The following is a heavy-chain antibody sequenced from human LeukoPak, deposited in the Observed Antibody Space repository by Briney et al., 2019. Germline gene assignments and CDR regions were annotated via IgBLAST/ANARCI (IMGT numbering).Heavy chain of an antibody. J-gene: IGHJ4*02. CDR3: ARGSDRRPYYYDSSGYFDY. D-gene: IGHD3-22*01. CDR1: GGSISSFY. V-gene: IGHV4-4*07. Sequence: SETLCLTCTDSGGSISSFYWSWIRQPAGKGLEWIGRIYTSGSTNYNPSLKSRVTMSVDTSKNQFSLKLSSVTAADTAVYYCARGSDRRPYYYDSSGYFDYWGQGTLITVSS. CDR2: IYTSGST.